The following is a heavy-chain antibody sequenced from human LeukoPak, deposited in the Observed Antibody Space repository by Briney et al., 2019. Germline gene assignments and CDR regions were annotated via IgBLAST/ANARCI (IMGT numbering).Heavy chain of an antibody. V-gene: IGHV1-69*06. J-gene: IGHJ4*02. D-gene: IGHD2-21*02. Sequence: SVNVSCKASVGTFSSYAISWVRQAPGQGLEWMGRIIPIFGSANYAQKFQGRVTITADKSTSTAYMELSSVRSEDTALYYCASGGDWENFDYWGQGTLVTVSS. CDR2: IIPIFGSA. CDR1: VGTFSSYA. CDR3: ASGGDWENFDY.